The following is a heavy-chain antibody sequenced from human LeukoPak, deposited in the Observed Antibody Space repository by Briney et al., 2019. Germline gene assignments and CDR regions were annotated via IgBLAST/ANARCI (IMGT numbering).Heavy chain of an antibody. CDR2: ISSSGSII. D-gene: IGHD7-27*01. J-gene: IGHJ4*02. CDR3: ARTMWGFDY. Sequence: GGSLRLSCAASGFTFSYAWMNWVRQAPGKGLEWVSYISSSGSIIYYADSVKGRFTISRDNAKRSLFLQMNSLRVEDTAVYYCARTMWGFDYWGQGTLVTVSS. CDR1: GFTFSYAW. V-gene: IGHV3-48*04.